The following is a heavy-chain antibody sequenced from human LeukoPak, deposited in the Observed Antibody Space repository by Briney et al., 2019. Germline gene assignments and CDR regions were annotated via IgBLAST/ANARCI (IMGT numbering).Heavy chain of an antibody. J-gene: IGHJ4*02. CDR1: GGSFSGYY. V-gene: IGHV4-34*01. Sequence: SETLSLTSAVYGGSFSGYYWSWIRQPPGKGLGWIGEINHSGSTNYNPSLKTRVTISQDTSKNQFSLNLRSVTAADTAVYYCARGPFPNYYGSGSFELWGQGALVTVSS. D-gene: IGHD3-10*01. CDR2: INHSGST. CDR3: ARGPFPNYYGSGSFEL.